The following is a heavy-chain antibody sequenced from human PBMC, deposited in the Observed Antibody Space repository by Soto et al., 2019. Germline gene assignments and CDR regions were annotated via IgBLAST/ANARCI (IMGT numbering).Heavy chain of an antibody. CDR2: IYYSGST. D-gene: IGHD3-9*01. CDR3: ASQNGYYDILTGWVNWFDP. Sequence: SETLSLTCTVSGGSISSGDYYWSWIRQPPGKGLEWIGYIYYSGSTYYNPSLKSRVTISVDTSKNQLSLKLSSVTAADTAVYYCASQNGYYDILTGWVNWFDPWGQGTLVTVS. J-gene: IGHJ5*02. CDR1: GGSISSGDYY. V-gene: IGHV4-30-4*01.